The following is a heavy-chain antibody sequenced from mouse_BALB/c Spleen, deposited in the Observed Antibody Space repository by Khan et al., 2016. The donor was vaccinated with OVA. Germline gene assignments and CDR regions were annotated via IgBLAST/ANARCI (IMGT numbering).Heavy chain of an antibody. CDR1: GFTFSDYG. Sequence: EVELVESGGGLVQPGGSRKLSCAASGFTFSDYGMAWVRQAPGKGPEWVAFISTLAYSIYYADTVPGRFTISRENAKNTVYLEMSSLRSEDTAMYYCVRGLRLFAYWGQGTLVTVSA. J-gene: IGHJ3*01. CDR2: ISTLAYSI. CDR3: VRGLRLFAY. D-gene: IGHD1-2*01. V-gene: IGHV5-15*02.